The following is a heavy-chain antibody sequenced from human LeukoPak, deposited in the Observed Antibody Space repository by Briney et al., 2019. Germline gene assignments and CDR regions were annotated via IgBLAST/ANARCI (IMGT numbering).Heavy chain of an antibody. V-gene: IGHV4-59*11. D-gene: IGHD5-18*01. CDR3: AGARPSDTAMVFEHP. CDR2: IYYSGST. Sequence: SETLSLTCTVSGGSISSHYWSWIRQPPGKGLEWIGYIYYSGSTNYNPSLKSRVTISVDTSKNQFSLKLSSVTAADTAVYYGAGARPSDTAMVFEHPWGQGTLVTVSS. J-gene: IGHJ5*02. CDR1: GGSISSHY.